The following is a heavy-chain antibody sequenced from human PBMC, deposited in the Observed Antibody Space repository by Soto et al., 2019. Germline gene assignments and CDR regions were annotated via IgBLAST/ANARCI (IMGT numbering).Heavy chain of an antibody. CDR3: ARVPAYCGGDCYIDY. V-gene: IGHV3-30-3*01. Sequence: PGGSLRLSCAASGFTVSYFGLHWVRQAPGKGLEWVAFISSDGGKAYYADSMKGRFTISRDNSKNTLDLQMNSLKPEDTAVYYCARVPAYCGGDCYIDYWGQGTLVTVSS. J-gene: IGHJ4*02. CDR2: ISSDGGKA. D-gene: IGHD2-21*02. CDR1: GFTVSYFG.